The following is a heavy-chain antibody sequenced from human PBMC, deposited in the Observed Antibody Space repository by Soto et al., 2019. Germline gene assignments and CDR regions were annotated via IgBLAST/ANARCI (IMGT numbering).Heavy chain of an antibody. V-gene: IGHV3-7*01. CDR2: IKQDGSEK. Sequence: EVQLVESGGGLVQPGGSLRLSCAASGFTFSSYWMSWVRQAPGKGLEWVANIKQDGSEKYYVDSVKGRFTISRDNAKNSLYLQMNSLRAEDTAVYYCARVRTPFKDYCDYWGQGTLVTVSS. CDR3: ARVRTPFKDYCDY. CDR1: GFTFSSYW. J-gene: IGHJ4*02.